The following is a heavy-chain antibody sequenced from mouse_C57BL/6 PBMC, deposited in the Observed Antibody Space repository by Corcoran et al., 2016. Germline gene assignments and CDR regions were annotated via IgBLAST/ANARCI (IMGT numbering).Heavy chain of an antibody. D-gene: IGHD1-1*01. V-gene: IGHV1-26*01. J-gene: IGHJ1*03. CDR3: ARILITTVVDWYYDV. CDR2: INPNNGGT. Sequence: EVQLQHSGPELVNPGASVKISCKASGYTFTDYYMTWVKHSHGKSLEWIGDINPNNGGTSSNQKFKGKATLTVDKSSSTAYMELRSLTSEDSAVYYCARILITTVVDWYYDVWGIGTTVTVSS. CDR1: GYTFTDYY.